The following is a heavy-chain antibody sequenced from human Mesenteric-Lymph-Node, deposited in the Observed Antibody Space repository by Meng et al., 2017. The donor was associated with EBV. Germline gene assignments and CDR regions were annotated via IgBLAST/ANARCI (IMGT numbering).Heavy chain of an antibody. J-gene: IGHJ4*02. CDR1: GGSFSSYY. V-gene: IGHV4-59*01. D-gene: IGHD3-22*01. CDR2: IHYSGST. CDR3: ARGAYYYDGSVYYYFDY. Sequence: QVQLQGAGPGLVKPSASLSLTCSVSGGSFSSYYWSWIRQPPGKGLECIGYIHYSGSTNYNPSLKSRVTISVDTSKNQFSLKLSSVTAADTAVYYCARGAYYYDGSVYYYFDYWGQGTLVTVSS.